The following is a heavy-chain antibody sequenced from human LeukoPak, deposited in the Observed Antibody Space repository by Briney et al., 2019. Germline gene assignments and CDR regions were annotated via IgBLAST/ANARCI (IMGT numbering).Heavy chain of an antibody. CDR3: AKYQPLLKSIDY. V-gene: IGHV3-23*01. D-gene: IGHD2-2*01. CDR1: GFTFSSYA. Sequence: TGGSLRLPCAASGFTFSSYAMSRVRQAPGEGLEWVSAITNSGGSTYYADSVKGRFTISRDNSKNTLYLQMNSLRAEDTAVYYCAKYQPLLKSIDYWGQGTLVTVSS. J-gene: IGHJ4*02. CDR2: ITNSGGST.